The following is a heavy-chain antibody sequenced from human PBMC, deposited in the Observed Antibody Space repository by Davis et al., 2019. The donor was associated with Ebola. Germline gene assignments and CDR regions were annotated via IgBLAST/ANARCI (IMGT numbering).Heavy chain of an antibody. D-gene: IGHD2-15*01. CDR2: ISPTSAHI. J-gene: IGHJ5*01. V-gene: IGHV3-21*01. CDR3: ARGGNWFDS. CDR1: GFAFNSYT. Sequence: GGSLRLSCAASGFAFNSYTMNWVRQAPGKGLEWVSSISPTSAHIYSAVSLKGRFTISRDNAKNTLYLQMNSLRAEDAAVYYCARGGNWFDSWGQGTLVTVSS.